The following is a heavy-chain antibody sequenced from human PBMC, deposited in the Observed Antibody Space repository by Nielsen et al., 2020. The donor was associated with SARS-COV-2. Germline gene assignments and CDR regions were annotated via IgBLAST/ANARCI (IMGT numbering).Heavy chain of an antibody. Sequence: GESLKISCAASGFTFADSWMHWVRQAPGKGLEWISRINREGYTRDYADSVKGRFTISRDNAANTLSLKMRSLRAEDTAVYFCIRAGTYNYGLAYWGQGVLVKVSS. CDR3: IRAGTYNYGLAY. D-gene: IGHD5-18*01. CDR1: GFTFADSW. V-gene: IGHV3-74*01. J-gene: IGHJ4*02. CDR2: INREGYTR.